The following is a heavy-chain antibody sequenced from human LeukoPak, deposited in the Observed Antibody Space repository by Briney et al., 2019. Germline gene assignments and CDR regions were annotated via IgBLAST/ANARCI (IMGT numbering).Heavy chain of an antibody. D-gene: IGHD5-18*01. V-gene: IGHV3-23*01. Sequence: PGGTLRLSCAASGFTFSSYGMSWVRQAPGKGLEWVSAISGSGGSTYYADSVKGRFTISRDNSKNTLYLQMNSLRAEDTAVYYCAREPGGYSYGYFDYWGQGTLVTVSS. CDR1: GFTFSSYG. J-gene: IGHJ4*02. CDR3: AREPGGYSYGYFDY. CDR2: ISGSGGST.